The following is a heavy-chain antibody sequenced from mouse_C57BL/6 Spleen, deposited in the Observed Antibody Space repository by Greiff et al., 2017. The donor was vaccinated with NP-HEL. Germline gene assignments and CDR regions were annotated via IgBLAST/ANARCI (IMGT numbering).Heavy chain of an antibody. V-gene: IGHV1-82*01. CDR3: SRSDGGEDY. J-gene: IGHJ2*01. CDR2: IYPGDGDT. D-gene: IGHD1-1*02. Sequence: VQLQQSGPELVKPGASVKISCKASGYAFSSSWMNWVKQRPGKGLEWIGRIYPGDGDTNYNRKFKGKATLTADKSSSTAYMQLSSLTSEDSAVYFCSRSDGGEDYWGQGTTLTVSS. CDR1: GYAFSSSW.